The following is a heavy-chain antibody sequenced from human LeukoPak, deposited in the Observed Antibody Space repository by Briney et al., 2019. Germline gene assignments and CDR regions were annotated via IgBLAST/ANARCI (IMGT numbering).Heavy chain of an antibody. CDR1: GGTFSSYA. V-gene: IGHV1-69*13. D-gene: IGHD1/OR15-1a*01. CDR2: IIPIFGTA. CDR3: ARDTGSSDLMEQNYYYYYMDV. Sequence: ASVKVSCKASGGTFSSYAISWVRQAPGQGLEWMGGIIPIFGTANYAQKFQGRVTITADESTSTAYMELSSLRSEDTAVYYCARDTGSSDLMEQNYYYYYMDVWGKGTTVTVSS. J-gene: IGHJ6*03.